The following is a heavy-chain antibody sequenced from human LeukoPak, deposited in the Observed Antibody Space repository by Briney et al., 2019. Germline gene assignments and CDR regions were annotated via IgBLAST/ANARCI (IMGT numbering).Heavy chain of an antibody. Sequence: PGGSLRLSCAASGFTFDDYAMHWVRHAPGKGLEWVSGISWNSGSIGYADSVKGRFTISRDNAKNSLYLQMNSLRAEDTALYYCAKDRASSGWYFDYWGQGTLVTVSS. V-gene: IGHV3-9*01. CDR1: GFTFDDYA. J-gene: IGHJ4*02. CDR3: AKDRASSGWYFDY. CDR2: ISWNSGSI. D-gene: IGHD6-19*01.